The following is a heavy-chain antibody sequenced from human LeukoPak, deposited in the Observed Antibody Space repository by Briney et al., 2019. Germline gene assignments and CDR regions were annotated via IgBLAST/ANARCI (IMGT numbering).Heavy chain of an antibody. D-gene: IGHD3-22*01. Sequence: GASVKVSCKASGYTFTSYGISWVRQAPGQGLEWMGWISAYNGSTNYAQKVQGRVTMTTDTSTSTAYMELRSLRSDDTAVYYCARAKFPNYYDSSGYSIERNPYFDYWGQGTLVTVSS. J-gene: IGHJ4*02. CDR1: GYTFTSYG. CDR2: ISAYNGST. CDR3: ARAKFPNYYDSSGYSIERNPYFDY. V-gene: IGHV1-18*01.